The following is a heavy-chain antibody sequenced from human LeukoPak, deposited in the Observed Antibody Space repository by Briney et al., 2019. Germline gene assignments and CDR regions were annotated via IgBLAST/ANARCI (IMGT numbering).Heavy chain of an antibody. J-gene: IGHJ6*03. D-gene: IGHD3-22*01. CDR2: ISSSSSTI. Sequence: GGSLRLSCAASGFTFSSYNMNWVRQAPGKGLEWVSYISSSSSTIYYADSVKGRFTISRDNAKNSLYLQMNSLRAEDTAVYYCARALLTMMGDYMDVWGKGTTVTVSS. CDR1: GFTFSSYN. CDR3: ARALLTMMGDYMDV. V-gene: IGHV3-48*01.